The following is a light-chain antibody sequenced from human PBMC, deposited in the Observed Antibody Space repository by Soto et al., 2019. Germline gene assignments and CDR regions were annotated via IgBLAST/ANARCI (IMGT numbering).Light chain of an antibody. CDR2: DDD. V-gene: IGLV1-51*01. J-gene: IGLJ1*01. Sequence: GGRDTISCSGNSSNIGGNSVSWYQQLPGTAPKLLIYDDDKRPSGIPDRFSGSKSGTSATLGITGFQTGDEADYYCGSWDSSLSAYVXGTGTNVTVL. CDR3: GSWDSSLSAYV. CDR1: SSNIGGNS.